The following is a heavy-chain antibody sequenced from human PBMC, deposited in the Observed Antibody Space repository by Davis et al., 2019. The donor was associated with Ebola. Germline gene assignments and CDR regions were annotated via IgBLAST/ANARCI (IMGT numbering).Heavy chain of an antibody. J-gene: IGHJ4*02. V-gene: IGHV3-21*01. CDR3: AKVMVGATGGFDY. D-gene: IGHD1-26*01. Sequence: GGSLRLSCAASGFTFSSYSMNWVRQAPGKGLEWVSSISSSSSYIYYADSVKGRFTISRDNAKNSLYLQMSSLRAEDTAVYYCAKVMVGATGGFDYWGQGTLVTVSS. CDR1: GFTFSSYS. CDR2: ISSSSSYI.